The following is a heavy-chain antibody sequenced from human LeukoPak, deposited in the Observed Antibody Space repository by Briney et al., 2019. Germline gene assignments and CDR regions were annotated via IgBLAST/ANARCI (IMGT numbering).Heavy chain of an antibody. Sequence: PSETLSLTCTVSGGSISSYYWSWIRQPPGKGLEWIGYIYYSGSTNYNPSLKSRVTISVDTSKNQFSLKLSSVTAADTAVYYCARHEAAAQVILDYWGQGTLVTVSS. CDR1: GGSISSYY. CDR3: ARHEAAAQVILDY. J-gene: IGHJ4*02. D-gene: IGHD6-13*01. CDR2: IYYSGST. V-gene: IGHV4-59*08.